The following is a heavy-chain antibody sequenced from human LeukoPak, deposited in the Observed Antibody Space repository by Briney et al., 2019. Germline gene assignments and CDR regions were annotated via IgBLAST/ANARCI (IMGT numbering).Heavy chain of an antibody. CDR2: IISNIGGGTS. J-gene: IGHJ4*02. D-gene: IGHD3-16*01. Sequence: GGSLRLSCAASGFTFGNVWMSWVRQAPGKGLEWVGRIISNIGGGTSDYPAPVKGRFTISRDDSKNTLYLQMNSLKIEDTAVYYCTTHRGEWVLDSWGQGTLVTVSS. V-gene: IGHV3-15*01. CDR1: GFTFGNVW. CDR3: TTHRGEWVLDS.